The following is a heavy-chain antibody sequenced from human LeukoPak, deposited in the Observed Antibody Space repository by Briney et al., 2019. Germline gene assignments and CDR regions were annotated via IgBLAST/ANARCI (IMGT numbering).Heavy chain of an antibody. J-gene: IGHJ4*02. CDR3: ARESPNYYDSSGYYIRPGRSFDY. V-gene: IGHV4-30-4*08. Sequence: PSETLSLTCTVSGGSISSGDYYWSWIRQPPGKGLEWIGYIYYSGSTYYNPSLKSRVTISVDTSKNQFSLKLSSVTAADTAVYYCARESPNYYDSSGYYIRPGRSFDYWGQGTLVTVSS. CDR2: IYYSGST. CDR1: GGSISSGDYY. D-gene: IGHD3-22*01.